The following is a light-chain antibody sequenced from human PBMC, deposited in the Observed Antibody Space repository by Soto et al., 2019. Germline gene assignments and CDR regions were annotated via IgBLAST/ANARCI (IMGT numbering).Light chain of an antibody. J-gene: IGKJ5*01. V-gene: IGKV1-5*01. CDR2: DAS. CDR3: QQYNSYPVT. Sequence: IQLTQSPSSLSASIGDRVTITCRASQGISRWLAWYQQKPGKAPKFLIYDASSLESGVPSRFSGSGSGTEFTLTISSLQADDFATYFCQQYNSYPVTFGQGTRLEIK. CDR1: QGISRW.